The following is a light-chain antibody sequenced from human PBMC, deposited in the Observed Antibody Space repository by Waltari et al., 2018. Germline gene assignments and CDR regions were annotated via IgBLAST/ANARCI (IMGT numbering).Light chain of an antibody. CDR3: QQHLSIPLT. CDR2: GAF. CDR1: QSLFFSPNNKDA. J-gene: IGKJ2*01. V-gene: IGKV4-1*01. Sequence: DIVMTQSPDSLAVSLGERATITCKSSQSLFFSPNNKDAFAWFQQKPGQPPRLLSSGAFHRQSGVPDRFSGSGSGTDFTLTINSLRTEDVAVYYCQQHLSIPLTFGQVTKVEI.